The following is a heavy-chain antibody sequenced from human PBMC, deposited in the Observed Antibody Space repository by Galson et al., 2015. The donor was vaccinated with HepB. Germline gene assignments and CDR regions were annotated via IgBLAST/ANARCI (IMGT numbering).Heavy chain of an antibody. J-gene: IGHJ4*02. Sequence: SLRLSCAASGFTFSSYWMRWVRQAPGKGLVWVSRINSDGSSTSYADSVKGRFTISRDNAKNTLYLQMNSLRAEDTAVYYCARDGGFYAFDIWGQGTLVTVSS. V-gene: IGHV3-74*01. CDR2: INSDGSST. CDR3: ARDGGFYAFDI. CDR1: GFTFSSYW. D-gene: IGHD3-16*01.